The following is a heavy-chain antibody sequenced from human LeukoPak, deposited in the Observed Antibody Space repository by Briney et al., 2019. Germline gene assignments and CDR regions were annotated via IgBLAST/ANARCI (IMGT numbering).Heavy chain of an antibody. CDR3: ARWWSKANWFDP. V-gene: IGHV4-39*07. CDR2: IYYSGST. CDR1: GGSISSSSYY. Sequence: SETLSLTCTVSGGSISSSSYYWGWIRQPPGKGLEWIGSIYYSGSTYYNPSLKSRVTISVDTSKNQFSLKLSSVTAADTAVYYCARWWSKANWFDPWGQGTLVTVSS. D-gene: IGHD2-15*01. J-gene: IGHJ5*02.